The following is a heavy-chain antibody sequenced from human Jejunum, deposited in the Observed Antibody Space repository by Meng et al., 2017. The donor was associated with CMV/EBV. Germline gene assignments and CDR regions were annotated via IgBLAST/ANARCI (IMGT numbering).Heavy chain of an antibody. V-gene: IGHV1-18*04. Sequence: QVHPLEAGAEVQKPGASVKISCKTSRYTFTAHNIGWVRQAPGQGIEWVGWISLGNGQTVYGHKLQGRVTVTTDTSTSTAYMELRSLRSDDPAMYYCARDVWGFDYWGQGTLVTVSS. CDR2: ISLGNGQT. J-gene: IGHJ4*02. CDR3: ARDVWGFDY. D-gene: IGHD7-27*01. CDR1: RYTFTAHN.